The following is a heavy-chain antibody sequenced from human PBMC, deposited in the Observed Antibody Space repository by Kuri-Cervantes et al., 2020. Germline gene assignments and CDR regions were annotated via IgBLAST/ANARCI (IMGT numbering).Heavy chain of an antibody. Sequence: ESLKISCAVSGGSISSGGYYWGWIRQPPGKGLEWIGSIYYSGSTYYNPSLKSRVPISVDKSKNQFSLKLSSVTAADTAVYYCAGSYSGYYYYYGMDVWGQGTTVTVSS. CDR1: GGSISSGGYY. J-gene: IGHJ6*02. V-gene: IGHV4-39*07. D-gene: IGHD1-26*01. CDR2: IYYSGST. CDR3: AGSYSGYYYYYGMDV.